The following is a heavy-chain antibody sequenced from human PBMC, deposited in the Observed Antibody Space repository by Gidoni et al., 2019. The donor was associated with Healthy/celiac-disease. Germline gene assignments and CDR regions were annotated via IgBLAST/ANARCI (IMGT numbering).Heavy chain of an antibody. D-gene: IGHD5-12*01. Sequence: QVQLLESGGGGVQPGRSLRLSCAASGFPFSSNGMHWVRQAPGKGLEWVAVISYDGSNKYYAASVKGRFTISRDNSKNTLYLQMNSLRAEDTAVYYCAKDWSGYEPRGYYFDSWGQGTLVTVSS. V-gene: IGHV3-30*18. CDR3: AKDWSGYEPRGYYFDS. CDR1: GFPFSSNG. CDR2: ISYDGSNK. J-gene: IGHJ4*02.